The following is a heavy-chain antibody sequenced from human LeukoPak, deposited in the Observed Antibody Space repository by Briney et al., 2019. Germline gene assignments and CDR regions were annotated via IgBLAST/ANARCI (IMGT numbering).Heavy chain of an antibody. J-gene: IGHJ1*01. CDR3: AKESGIRSYGAYFPH. CDR2: MSYDASTK. Sequence: PGGSLRLSCAASGFTFSNYGMQWVRQAPGKGLEWVAVMSYDASTKYYADSVKGRFTISRDNSRSTLYLQMSSLKAEDTAVYYCAKESGIRSYGAYFPHWGQGTLVTVSS. D-gene: IGHD4-17*01. CDR1: GFTFSNYG. V-gene: IGHV3-30*18.